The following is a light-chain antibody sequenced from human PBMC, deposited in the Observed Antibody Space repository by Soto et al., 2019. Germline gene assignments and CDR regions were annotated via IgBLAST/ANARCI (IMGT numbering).Light chain of an antibody. V-gene: IGKV1-39*01. CDR1: QSISSY. Sequence: DIQMTQSPSSLSASVGDRVTITCRASQSISSYLNWYQQKPGKAPKLLIYAASSLQSGVPSRFSGSGSGTDFTLTISSLEPEDFAVYYCQQRTNWLTFGGGTRVEI. J-gene: IGKJ4*01. CDR3: QQRTNWLT. CDR2: AAS.